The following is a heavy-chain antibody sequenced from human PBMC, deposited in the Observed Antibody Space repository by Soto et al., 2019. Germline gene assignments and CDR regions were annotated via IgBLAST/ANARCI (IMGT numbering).Heavy chain of an antibody. V-gene: IGHV1-8*01. CDR3: ARGVTAEVDY. D-gene: IGHD2-21*02. J-gene: IGHJ4*02. CDR1: GYSLTGLD. Sequence: QVQLVQSGAEVREPGASVKVSCKASGYSLTGLDINWVRQTTGQGLEWMGWIQPSSGRTGYAQKFQGRVTMTRDTSINTAYMELSSLTSDDTACYYCARGVTAEVDYWGQGTLVTVSS. CDR2: IQPSSGRT.